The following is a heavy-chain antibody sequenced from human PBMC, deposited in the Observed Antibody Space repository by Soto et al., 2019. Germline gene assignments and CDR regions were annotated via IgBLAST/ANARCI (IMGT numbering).Heavy chain of an antibody. CDR2: IKPDGSEK. CDR1: GFTFSSYG. V-gene: IGHV3-7*04. CDR3: ARGDYYDSSGPFSDAFDI. J-gene: IGHJ3*02. Sequence: GSLRLSCAASGFTFSSYGMHWVRQAPGKGLEWVANIKPDGSEKWYVDSVKGRFTISRDNAKNSLYLQMNSLRAEDTAVYYCARGDYYDSSGPFSDAFDIWGQGTMVTVSS. D-gene: IGHD3-22*01.